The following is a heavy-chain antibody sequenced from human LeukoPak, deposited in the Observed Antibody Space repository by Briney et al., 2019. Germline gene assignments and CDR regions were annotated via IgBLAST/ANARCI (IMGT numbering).Heavy chain of an antibody. CDR3: ARDRLSGGVYSGSYFGP. CDR2: ISAYNGNT. J-gene: IGHJ5*02. V-gene: IGHV1-18*01. Sequence: ASVKVSCKASGYTFTSYGISWVRQAPGQGLEWMGWISAYNGNTNYAQKLQGRVTMTTDTSTSTANMELRSLRSDDTAVYYCARDRLSGGVYSGSYFGPWGQGTLVTVSS. D-gene: IGHD1-26*01. CDR1: GYTFTSYG.